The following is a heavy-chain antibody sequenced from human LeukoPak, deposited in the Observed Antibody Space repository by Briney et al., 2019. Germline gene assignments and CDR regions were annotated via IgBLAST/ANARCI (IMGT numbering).Heavy chain of an antibody. Sequence: AGGSLRLSCAASGFIFNTYVMHWVRQAPGKGLEWLAFIRYDGSNKNYADSVKGRFTISRDNTKNSLYLQMNSLRAEDAAVYYYAKDGGSDPDSFDIWGQGTMVTVSS. CDR1: GFIFNTYV. V-gene: IGHV3-30*02. D-gene: IGHD2-15*01. J-gene: IGHJ3*02. CDR3: AKDGGSDPDSFDI. CDR2: IRYDGSNK.